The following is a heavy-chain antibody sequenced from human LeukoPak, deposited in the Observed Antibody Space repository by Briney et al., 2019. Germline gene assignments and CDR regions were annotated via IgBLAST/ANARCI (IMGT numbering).Heavy chain of an antibody. CDR3: ARARGYCSGGSFYSAHFDY. D-gene: IGHD2-15*01. CDR2: IIPICGTE. Sequence: AVKVSCKASGGTFISYAISGVGQAPGQGGEGMGGIIPICGTENNAQKSQGRVAITADESTSTAYMELSSLSSEATAVYYCARARGYCSGGSFYSAHFDYWGQGTLVTVSS. CDR1: GGTFISYA. V-gene: IGHV1-69*01. J-gene: IGHJ4*02.